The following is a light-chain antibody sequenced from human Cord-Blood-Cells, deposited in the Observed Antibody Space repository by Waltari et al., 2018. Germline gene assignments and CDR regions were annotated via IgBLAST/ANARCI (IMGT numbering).Light chain of an antibody. Sequence: QSALTQPPSASGSPGQSVTISCTGTSSDVGGYNYVSCYQQHPGNAPKLMIYEVSKRPSGVPDRFSCSKSGNTASLTVSGLQAEDEADYYCSSYAGSNNFVFGTGTKVTVL. CDR1: SSDVGGYNY. V-gene: IGLV2-8*01. CDR3: SSYAGSNNFV. CDR2: EVS. J-gene: IGLJ1*01.